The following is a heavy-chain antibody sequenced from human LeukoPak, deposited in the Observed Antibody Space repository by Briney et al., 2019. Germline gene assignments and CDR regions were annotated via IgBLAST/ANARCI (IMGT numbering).Heavy chain of an antibody. CDR2: ISGSGGST. CDR3: AKDPRTQRIAAAGTRLYYFDY. J-gene: IGHJ4*02. V-gene: IGHV3-23*01. Sequence: GGSLRLSCAVSGFTFGSYAMSWVRQAPGKGLEWVSGISGSGGSTYYADSVKGRFTISRDNSKNTLYLQMNSLRAEDTAVYYCAKDPRTQRIAAAGTRLYYFDYWGQGTLVTVSS. CDR1: GFTFGSYA. D-gene: IGHD6-13*01.